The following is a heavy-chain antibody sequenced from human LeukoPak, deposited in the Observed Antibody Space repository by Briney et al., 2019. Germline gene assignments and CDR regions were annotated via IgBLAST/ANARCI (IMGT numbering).Heavy chain of an antibody. CDR2: IYTSGST. J-gene: IGHJ6*03. V-gene: IGHV4-61*02. D-gene: IGHD1-14*01. CDR1: GGSISSGSYY. CDR3: ARAHRGYVTSYNRYYYYMDV. Sequence: PSQTLSLTCTVSGGSISSGSYYWSWIRQPAGKGLEWIGRIYTSGSTNYNPSLKSRVTISVDTSKNHFSLKLSSVTATDTAVYYCARAHRGYVTSYNRYYYYMDVWGKGTTVTVSS.